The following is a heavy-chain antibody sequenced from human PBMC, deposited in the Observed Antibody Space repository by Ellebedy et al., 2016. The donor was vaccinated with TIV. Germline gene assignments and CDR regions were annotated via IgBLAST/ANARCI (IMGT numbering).Heavy chain of an antibody. J-gene: IGHJ4*02. CDR1: GFTFNNYA. CDR2: ISHTGTRT. V-gene: IGHV3-23*01. CDR3: ARGRPGTYIHHAFDN. D-gene: IGHD1-14*01. Sequence: GESLKISCAASGFTFNNYAMSWVRQAPGKGLEWVSTISHTGTRTYYTNSVEGRFIISRDISKRALYLQMNSLRTEDTAIYYCARGRPGTYIHHAFDNWGQGTLVTVSS.